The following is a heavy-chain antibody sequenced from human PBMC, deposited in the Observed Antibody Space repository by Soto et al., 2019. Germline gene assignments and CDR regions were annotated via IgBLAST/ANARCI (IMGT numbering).Heavy chain of an antibody. D-gene: IGHD1-1*01. CDR3: ARKAWTRLDY. CDR2: VFHTGSV. V-gene: IGHV4-4*02. CDR1: GGSITASVW. Sequence: QLRLQESGPGLVKPSETLSLTCSISGGSITASVWWTWVRLTPEKGLQWIGEVFHTGSVNYNPSLQSRLTISVDKSMGQCSLRLTSVTSADTAVYYCARKAWTRLDYWGHGALVTVSS. J-gene: IGHJ4*01.